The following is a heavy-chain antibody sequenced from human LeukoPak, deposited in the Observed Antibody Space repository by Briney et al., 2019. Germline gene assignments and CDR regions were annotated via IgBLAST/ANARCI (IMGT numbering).Heavy chain of an antibody. V-gene: IGHV1-24*01. CDR3: ATLGYERGVFDY. CDR1: GHTLTELS. Sequence: ASVKVSCKVSGHTLTELSMHWVRQAPGKGLEWMGGFDPEDGETIYAQKFQGRVTMTEDTSTDTAYMELSSLRSEDTAVYYCATLGYERGVFDYWGQGTLVTVSS. D-gene: IGHD2-2*01. CDR2: FDPEDGET. J-gene: IGHJ4*02.